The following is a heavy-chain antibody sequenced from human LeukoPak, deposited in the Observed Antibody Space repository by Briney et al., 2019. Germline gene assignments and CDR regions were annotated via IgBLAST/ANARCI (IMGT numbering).Heavy chain of an antibody. CDR3: ARDREGATIVGTFDY. Sequence: PSETLSLTCAVSGYSISSGYYWGWIRQPPGKGPEWIGSIYHSGSTYYNPSLKSRVTISVDTSKNQFSLKLSSVTAADTAVYYCARDREGATIVGTFDYWGQGTLVTVSS. D-gene: IGHD1-26*01. V-gene: IGHV4-38-2*02. CDR2: IYHSGST. CDR1: GYSISSGYY. J-gene: IGHJ4*02.